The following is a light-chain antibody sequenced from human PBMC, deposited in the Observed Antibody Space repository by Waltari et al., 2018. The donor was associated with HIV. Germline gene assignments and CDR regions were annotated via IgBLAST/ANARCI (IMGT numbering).Light chain of an antibody. Sequence: DIQLTQSPSILSASVGDRVTITCRTSQGISSYLAWYQQKPVKAPKLLIYAASTLQSGVPSRFSGSGSGTEFTLTISSLQPEDFATYYCQQLESYTQISFGGGTKVGIK. J-gene: IGKJ4*01. CDR1: QGISSY. V-gene: IGKV1-9*01. CDR3: QQLESYTQIS. CDR2: AAS.